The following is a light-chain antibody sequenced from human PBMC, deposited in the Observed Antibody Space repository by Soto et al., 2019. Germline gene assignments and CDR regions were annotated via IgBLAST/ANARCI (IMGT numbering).Light chain of an antibody. CDR3: QSYESSLSAVV. Sequence: QSVLTQPPSVSGAPGQRVTISCTGSSSNIGAGYDVHGYQQLPGTAPKLLIYGNSNRPSGVPDRFSGSKSGTSASLAITGLQAEDEADYYCQSYESSLSAVVFGGGTKLTVL. CDR2: GNS. CDR1: SSNIGAGYD. J-gene: IGLJ2*01. V-gene: IGLV1-40*01.